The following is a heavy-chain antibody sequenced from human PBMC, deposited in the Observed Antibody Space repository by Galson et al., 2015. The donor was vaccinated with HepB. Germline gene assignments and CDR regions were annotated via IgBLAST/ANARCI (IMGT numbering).Heavy chain of an antibody. J-gene: IGHJ4*02. CDR2: ISSSNSNT. V-gene: IGHV3-11*05. CDR1: GFTFSDFY. CDR3: ARGGSLGQSGSWYHY. D-gene: IGHD6-13*01. Sequence: SLRLSCAASGFTFSDFYMTWIRQAPGKGLEWLSYISSSNSNTNYADSVKGRFTISRDNGRNSLYLQMNSLRAEDTAVYYCARGGSLGQSGSWYHYWGQGTLVTVSS.